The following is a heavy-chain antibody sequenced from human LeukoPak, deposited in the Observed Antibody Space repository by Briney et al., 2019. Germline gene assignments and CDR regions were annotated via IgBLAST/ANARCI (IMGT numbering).Heavy chain of an antibody. Sequence: SETLSLTCTVSGGSISSSSYYWGWIRQPPGTGPEWIGSIYYSGSTYYNPSLKSRVTISVDTSKNQFSLKLSSVTAADTAVYYCAREATGRGELDYWGQGTLVTVSS. CDR2: IYYSGST. J-gene: IGHJ4*02. CDR1: GGSISSSSYY. CDR3: AREATGRGELDY. V-gene: IGHV4-39*07. D-gene: IGHD1-14*01.